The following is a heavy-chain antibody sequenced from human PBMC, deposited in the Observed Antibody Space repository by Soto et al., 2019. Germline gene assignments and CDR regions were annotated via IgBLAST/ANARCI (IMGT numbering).Heavy chain of an antibody. CDR2: IWYDGSNK. V-gene: IGHV3-33*01. CDR3: ARDYGSGSYYPLGYFDY. CDR1: GFTFSSYG. J-gene: IGHJ4*02. D-gene: IGHD3-10*01. Sequence: QVQLVESGGGVVQPGRSLRLSCAASGFTFSSYGMHWVRQAPGKGLEWVAVIWYDGSNKYYADSVKGRFTISRDNSKNTLYLQMNSLRAGYTALYYCARDYGSGSYYPLGYFDYWGQGTLVTVSS.